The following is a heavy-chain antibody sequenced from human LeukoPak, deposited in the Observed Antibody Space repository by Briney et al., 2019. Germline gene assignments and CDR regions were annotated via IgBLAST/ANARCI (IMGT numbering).Heavy chain of an antibody. CDR2: IKQHGNEK. CDR1: GLIFRSYW. J-gene: IGHJ4*02. Sequence: PGGSLTLSCAPSGLIFRSYWMTWVRQPPGKGLEWVANIKQHGNEKFYVHSVKGRSTISRDKAKSSLHLQMNSPRAEDTAVYYCARVRGGYYFDYWGERTLVTVSS. CDR3: ARVRGGYYFDY. V-gene: IGHV3-7*05. D-gene: IGHD3-16*01.